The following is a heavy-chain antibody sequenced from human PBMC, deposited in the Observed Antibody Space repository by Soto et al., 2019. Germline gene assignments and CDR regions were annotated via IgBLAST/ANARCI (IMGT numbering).Heavy chain of an antibody. Sequence: EVQLVESGGGLVQPGRSLRLSCAASGFTFDDYAMHWVRQAPGKGLEWVSGISWNSGSIGYADSVKGRFTISRDNAKNALYLQMRSLRDEDTALYYCAKAADIVVVQAAVYTRNHYYYGMDVWGQGTTVTVSS. CDR3: AKAADIVVVQAAVYTRNHYYYGMDV. J-gene: IGHJ6*02. CDR1: GFTFDDYA. CDR2: ISWNSGSI. V-gene: IGHV3-9*01. D-gene: IGHD2-2*01.